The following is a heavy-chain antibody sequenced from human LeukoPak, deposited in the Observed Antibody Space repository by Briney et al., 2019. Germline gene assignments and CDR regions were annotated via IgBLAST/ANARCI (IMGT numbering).Heavy chain of an antibody. J-gene: IGHJ4*02. CDR3: AREQGYYDSSGYSDY. CDR2: ISSSSSTI. D-gene: IGHD3-22*01. Sequence: GGSLRLSCAASGFTFSSYSMNWVRQAPGEGLERVSYISSSSSTIYYADSVKGRFTISRDNAKNSLYLQMNSLRAEDTAVYYCAREQGYYDSSGYSDYWGQGTLVTVSS. V-gene: IGHV3-48*04. CDR1: GFTFSSYS.